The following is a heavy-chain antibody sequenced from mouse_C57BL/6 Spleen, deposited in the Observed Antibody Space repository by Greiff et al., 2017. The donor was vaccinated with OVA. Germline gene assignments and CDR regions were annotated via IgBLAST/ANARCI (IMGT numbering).Heavy chain of an antibody. Sequence: VQLQQSGTVLARPGASVKMSCKTSGYTFTSYWMHWVKQRPGQGLEWIGALYPGNSDTSYNQKFKGKAKLTAVTSASTAYMELSRLTNEDSAVYYCTYDGYSASLNWYFDVWGTGTTVTVSS. J-gene: IGHJ1*03. V-gene: IGHV1-5*01. CDR1: GYTFTSYW. CDR3: TYDGYSASLNWYFDV. CDR2: LYPGNSDT. D-gene: IGHD2-3*01.